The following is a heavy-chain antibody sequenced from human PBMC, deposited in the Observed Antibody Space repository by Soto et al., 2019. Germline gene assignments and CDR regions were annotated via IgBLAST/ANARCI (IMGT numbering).Heavy chain of an antibody. CDR3: ARDRYSSGWYDLDY. CDR2: IWFDGSNK. V-gene: IGHV3-33*01. J-gene: IGHJ4*02. CDR1: GFTFSSYG. D-gene: IGHD6-19*01. Sequence: QVHLVESGGGVVQPGRSLRLSCEASGFTFSSYGMHWVRQAPGKGLEWVAVIWFDGSNKYYADSVKDRFTISRDNSQNTLNLQINSLRAEDTAVYSCARDRYSSGWYDLDYWGQGTLVTVSS.